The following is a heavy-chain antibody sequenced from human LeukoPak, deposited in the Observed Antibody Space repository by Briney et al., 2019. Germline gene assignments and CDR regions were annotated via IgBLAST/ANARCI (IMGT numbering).Heavy chain of an antibody. CDR2: INHSGST. J-gene: IGHJ6*04. CDR3: ARGADILTGYYYYGMDV. CDR1: GGSFSGYC. Sequence: PSETLSLTCAVYGGSFSGYCWSWIRQPPGKGLEWIGEINHSGSTNYNPSLKSRVTISVDTSKNQFSLKLSSVTAADTAVYYCARGADILTGYYYYGMDVWGKGTTVTVSS. D-gene: IGHD3-9*01. V-gene: IGHV4-34*01.